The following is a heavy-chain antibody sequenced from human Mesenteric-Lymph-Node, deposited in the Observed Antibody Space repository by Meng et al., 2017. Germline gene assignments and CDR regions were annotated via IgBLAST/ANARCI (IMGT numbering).Heavy chain of an antibody. Sequence: QVQLVQSGAAVKKPGASVKVSCKAFTSHYMHWVRQAPGQGLEWMGIINPSGDWTSYAQKFQGRITMTRDTSTSTVYMELGSLRSDDMAVYFCARDVSDSSSSWWLDPWGQGTLVTVSS. D-gene: IGHD6-6*01. CDR1: TSHY. CDR3: ARDVSDSSSSWWLDP. J-gene: IGHJ5*02. CDR2: INPSGDWT. V-gene: IGHV1-46*01.